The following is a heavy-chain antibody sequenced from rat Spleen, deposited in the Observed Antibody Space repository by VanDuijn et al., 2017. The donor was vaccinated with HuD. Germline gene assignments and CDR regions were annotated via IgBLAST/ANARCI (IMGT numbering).Heavy chain of an antibody. CDR2: ISYDGSGT. J-gene: IGHJ3*01. CDR3: AILGGLRNWFAY. Sequence: EVQLVESGGGLVQPGGSLKLSCAASGFTFSDYNMAWVRQAPKTGLERVAIISYDGSGTYYLESVKGRFTISRDNAKNTLYLQMDSLRSEDTATYYCAILGGLRNWFAYWGQGTLVTVSS. D-gene: IGHD4-3*01. V-gene: IGHV5-7*01. CDR1: GFTFSDYN.